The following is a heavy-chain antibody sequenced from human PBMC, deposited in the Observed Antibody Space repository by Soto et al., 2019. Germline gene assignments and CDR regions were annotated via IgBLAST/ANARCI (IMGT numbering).Heavy chain of an antibody. CDR1: GGSVSSNSYS. D-gene: IGHD3-9*01. Sequence: CTVSGGSVSSNSYSWNWVRQAPGKGLEWIGHISYSVTTIYNPSLRGRVSFSIDTSKNQFSLNLRSVTAADTAIYNCAKRVAMTDNFEGNWLDPWGQGTLVTDYS. J-gene: IGHJ5*02. CDR2: ISYSVTT. V-gene: IGHV4-61*01. CDR3: AKRVAMTDNFEGNWLDP.